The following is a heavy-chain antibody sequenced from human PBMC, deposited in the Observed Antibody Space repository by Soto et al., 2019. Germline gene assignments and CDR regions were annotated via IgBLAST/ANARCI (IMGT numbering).Heavy chain of an antibody. D-gene: IGHD2-15*01. CDR3: AKDGYCSGGSCLKTNYYYYYMDV. CDR1: GFTFDDYA. CDR2: ISWNSGSI. V-gene: IGHV3-9*01. J-gene: IGHJ6*03. Sequence: GGSLRLSCAASGFTFDDYAMHWVRQAPGKGLEWVSGISWNSGSIGYADSGKGRFTISRDNAKNSLYLQMNSLRAEDTALYYCAKDGYCSGGSCLKTNYYYYYMDVWGKGTTVTVSS.